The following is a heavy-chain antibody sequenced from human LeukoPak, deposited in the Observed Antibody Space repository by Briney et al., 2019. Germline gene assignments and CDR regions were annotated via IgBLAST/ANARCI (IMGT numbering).Heavy chain of an antibody. V-gene: IGHV4-59*01. CDR2: IYYSGST. Sequence: SETLSLTCTVSGGSISSYYWSWIRQPPGKGLEWIGYIYYSGSTNYNPSLKSRVTISVDTSKSQFSLKLSSVTAADTAVYYCARLVVVIRGNYYFDYWGQGTLVTVSS. CDR3: ARLVVVIRGNYYFDY. CDR1: GGSISSYY. D-gene: IGHD3-22*01. J-gene: IGHJ4*02.